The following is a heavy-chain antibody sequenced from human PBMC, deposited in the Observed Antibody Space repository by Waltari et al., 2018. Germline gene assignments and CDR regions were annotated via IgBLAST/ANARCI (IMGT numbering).Heavy chain of an antibody. CDR2: INPSGGST. CDR3: ARAFYGMDV. CDR1: GYTFTSYY. Sequence: KASGYTFTSYYMHWVRQAPGQGLEWMGIINPSGGSTSYAQKFQGRVTMTRDTSTSTVYMGLSSLRSEDTAVYYCARAFYGMDVWGQGTTVTVSS. J-gene: IGHJ6*02. V-gene: IGHV1-46*01.